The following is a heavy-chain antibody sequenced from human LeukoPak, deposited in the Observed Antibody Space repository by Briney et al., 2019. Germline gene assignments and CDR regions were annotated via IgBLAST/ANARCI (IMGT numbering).Heavy chain of an antibody. CDR2: ISGSGGST. J-gene: IGHJ4*02. CDR1: GFTFSSYA. CDR3: AKDIPNTYYYDSSGYYQGGDY. V-gene: IGHV3-23*01. D-gene: IGHD3-22*01. Sequence: GGSLRLSCAASGFTFSSYAMSWVRQAPGKGLEWVSAISGSGGSTYYADSVKGRFTISRDNSKNTLYLQMNSLRAEDTAVYYCAKDIPNTYYYDSSGYYQGGDYWGQGTLVTVSS.